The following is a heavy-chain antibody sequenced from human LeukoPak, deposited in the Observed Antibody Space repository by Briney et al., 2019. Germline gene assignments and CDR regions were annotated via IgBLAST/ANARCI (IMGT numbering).Heavy chain of an antibody. CDR1: GFTFKDYG. V-gene: IGHV3-9*01. J-gene: IGHJ6*02. CDR3: AKHMRATNTYSFFGLDV. D-gene: IGHD1-26*01. CDR2: INWNGGGT. Sequence: GGSLRLSCAATGFTFKDYGMHWVRQPPGKGLEWVSSINWNGGGTDYADSVKGRFTISRDNAKNSLYLQLSSLRPEDTALNYCAKHMRATNTYSFFGLDVWGQGTTVTVSS.